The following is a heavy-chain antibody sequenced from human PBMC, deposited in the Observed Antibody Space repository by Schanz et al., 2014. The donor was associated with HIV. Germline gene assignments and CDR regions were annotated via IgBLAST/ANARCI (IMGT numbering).Heavy chain of an antibody. V-gene: IGHV3-30*03. Sequence: VQLVESGGGVVQPGRSLRLSCAASGFTFSSYGMHWVRQAPGKGLEWVAVISYDGSNKYYVDSVKGRCTISRDDSKNTLYLEMKSVGAEDTAVYYCARSRASGYGGSWYFDLWGRGPLVAVSS. CDR3: ARSRASGYGGSWYFDL. D-gene: IGHD2-15*01. J-gene: IGHJ2*01. CDR2: ISYDGSNK. CDR1: GFTFSSYG.